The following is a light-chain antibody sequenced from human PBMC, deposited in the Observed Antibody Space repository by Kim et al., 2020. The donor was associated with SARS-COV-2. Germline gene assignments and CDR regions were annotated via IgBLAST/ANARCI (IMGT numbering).Light chain of an antibody. J-gene: IGKJ4*01. CDR2: DAS. Sequence: DTVMTQSPATLSVSPGERATLSCRASQSVSRHLAWYQQTPGQVPRLLIYDASTRATGIAARFSGSGSATELTLTISSLQSEDFAVYYCQQYNNWPLTFGGGTKVEI. CDR3: QQYNNWPLT. CDR1: QSVSRH. V-gene: IGKV3-15*01.